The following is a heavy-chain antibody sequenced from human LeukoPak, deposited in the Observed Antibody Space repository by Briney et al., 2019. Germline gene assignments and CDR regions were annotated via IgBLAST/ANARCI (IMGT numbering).Heavy chain of an antibody. CDR2: MNPNSGNT. J-gene: IGHJ4*02. CDR3: ASTVHDSSGYYYSY. V-gene: IGHV1-8*01. CDR1: GYTFTSYD. Sequence: ASVKVFCKASGYTFTSYDINWVRQATGQGLEWMGWMNPNSGNTGYAQKFQGRVTMTRNTSISTAYMELSSLRSEDTAAYYCASTVHDSSGYYYSYWGQGTLVTVSS. D-gene: IGHD3-22*01.